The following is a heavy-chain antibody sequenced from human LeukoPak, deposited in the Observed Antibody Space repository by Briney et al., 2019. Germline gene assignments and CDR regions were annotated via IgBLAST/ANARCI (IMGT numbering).Heavy chain of an antibody. CDR3: ARGRSSAFDT. J-gene: IGHJ3*02. Sequence: QTLSLTCGISGDSVSTNGVAWNWIRQSPSRGLEWLGRTYYRSKWYNDYAVSVKSRITNNPDTSRNQFSLQQNSVTPEDTAEYYCARGRSSAFDTWGQGTVVTVSS. V-gene: IGHV6-1*01. CDR2: TYYRSKWYN. CDR1: GDSVSTNGVA.